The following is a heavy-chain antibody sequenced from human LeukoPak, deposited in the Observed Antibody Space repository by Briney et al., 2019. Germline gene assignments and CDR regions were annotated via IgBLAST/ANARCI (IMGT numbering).Heavy chain of an antibody. CDR1: GVSVSSISAA. CDR3: ARTRAGIAVGYYYMDV. CDR2: TYFRSKWSN. D-gene: IGHD6-19*01. V-gene: IGHV6-1*01. J-gene: IGHJ6*03. Sequence: SQTLSLTCAISGVSVSSISAAWNWIRQSPSRGLDWLGRTYFRSKWSNDYAVSVKSRITINPDTSKNQFSLQLQSVTPEDTAVYYCARTRAGIAVGYYYMDVWGKGTTVTVSS.